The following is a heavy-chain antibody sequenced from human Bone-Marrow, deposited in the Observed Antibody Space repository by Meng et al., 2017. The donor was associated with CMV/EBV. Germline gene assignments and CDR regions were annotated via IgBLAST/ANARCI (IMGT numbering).Heavy chain of an antibody. D-gene: IGHD5-12*01. CDR1: TFSDYY. CDR2: ITSSGTTI. J-gene: IGHJ5*02. CDR3: AREIVATIRGAAGNWFDP. Sequence: TFSDYYMSWISQAPGKGLEWVSHITSSGTTIYYADSVKGRFTISRDNAKNLLYLQMDSLRVEDTAVYYCAREIVATIRGAAGNWFDPWGQGTLVTVSS. V-gene: IGHV3-11*01.